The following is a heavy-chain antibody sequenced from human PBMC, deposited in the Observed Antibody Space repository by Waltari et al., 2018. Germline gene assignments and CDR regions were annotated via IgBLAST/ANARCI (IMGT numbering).Heavy chain of an antibody. D-gene: IGHD2-2*01. CDR3: AKELVVGGMGDV. CDR1: GFTLSGFA. CDR2: ISGSGGSGT. V-gene: IGHV3-23*01. J-gene: IGHJ6*02. Sequence: EVQLLESGGGLVQPGGSLRLSCVASGFTLSGFAMGWVRQVPGTGMECVAAISGSGGSGTYDADAVEGRFTISRDNSKNTLYLQMSSLTAEDTAVYYCAKELVVGGMGDVWGQGTTVTVSS.